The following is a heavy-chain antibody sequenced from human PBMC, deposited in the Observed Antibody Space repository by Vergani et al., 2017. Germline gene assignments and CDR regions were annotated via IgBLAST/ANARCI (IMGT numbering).Heavy chain of an antibody. Sequence: EVQLVQSGAEVKKPGESLKISCKGSGFSFSTYWIGWVRQMPGKGLEWMGLIFPGDSQIRSSLSFQGQAIMSLDKSITTAYLQWRSLKASDTAIYYCTRHVPCGDGACLHFDHWGQGTQVTVSS. D-gene: IGHD2-21*01. CDR1: GFSFSTYW. J-gene: IGHJ4*02. V-gene: IGHV5-51*01. CDR2: IFPGDSQI. CDR3: TRHVPCGDGACLHFDH.